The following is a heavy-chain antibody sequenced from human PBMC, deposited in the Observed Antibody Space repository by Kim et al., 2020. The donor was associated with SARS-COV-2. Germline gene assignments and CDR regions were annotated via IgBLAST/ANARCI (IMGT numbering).Heavy chain of an antibody. CDR2: INHSGST. Sequence: SETLSLTCAVYGGSFSGYYWSWIRQPPGKGLEWIGEINHSGSTNYNPSLKSRVTISVDTSKNQFSLKLSSVTAADTAVYYCASAPGVPATISGMDVWGQGTTVTVSS. D-gene: IGHD2-2*01. J-gene: IGHJ6*02. V-gene: IGHV4-34*01. CDR3: ASAPGVPATISGMDV. CDR1: GGSFSGYY.